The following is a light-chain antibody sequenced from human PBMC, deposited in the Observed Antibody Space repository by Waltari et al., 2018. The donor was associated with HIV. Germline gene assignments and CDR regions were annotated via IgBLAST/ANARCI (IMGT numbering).Light chain of an antibody. CDR1: QSISTY. J-gene: IGKJ2*01. V-gene: IGKV1-39*01. CDR3: QQSYSTLMYT. CDR2: GAS. Sequence: DIQMTQSPSSLSAFVGDRVTITCRASQSISTYLNWYKEKPGKAPNLLIYGASSLHSGVPSRFSGSGSGTEFTLTISSLQLEDFATYYCQQSYSTLMYTFGQGTKLEIK.